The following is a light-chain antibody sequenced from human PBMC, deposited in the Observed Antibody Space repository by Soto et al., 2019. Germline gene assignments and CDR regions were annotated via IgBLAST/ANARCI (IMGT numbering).Light chain of an antibody. J-gene: IGLJ2*01. CDR1: SSDVGGYNY. CDR2: EVS. CDR3: SAYAGSSTL. V-gene: IGLV2-8*01. Sequence: QSALTQPPSASGSPGQSVTISCTGTSSDVGGYNYVSWYQQHPGKAPKLMIYEVSKRPSGVPDRFSGSKSGNTASLTVSGLQAEDEADYYCSAYAGSSTLVGGGTKVTVL.